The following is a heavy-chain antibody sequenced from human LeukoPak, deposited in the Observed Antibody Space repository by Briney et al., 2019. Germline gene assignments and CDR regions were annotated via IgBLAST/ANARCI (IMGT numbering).Heavy chain of an antibody. Sequence: GGSLRLSCAASGFTFSSYAMHWVRQAPGKGLEWVAVISYDGSNKYYADSVKGRFTISRDNSKNTLYLQMNSLRAEDTAVYYCARESIAAQWFDYWGQGTLVTVSS. CDR3: ARESIAAQWFDY. CDR2: ISYDGSNK. J-gene: IGHJ4*02. CDR1: GFTFSSYA. D-gene: IGHD6-6*01. V-gene: IGHV3-30-3*01.